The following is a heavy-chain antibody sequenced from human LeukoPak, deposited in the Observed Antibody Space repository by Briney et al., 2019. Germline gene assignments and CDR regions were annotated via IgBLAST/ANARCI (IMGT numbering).Heavy chain of an antibody. CDR1: GYTFTSYG. J-gene: IGHJ4*02. V-gene: IGHV1-18*01. CDR3: AASGYSYGRYYFDY. D-gene: IGHD5-18*01. CDR2: ISAHNGNT. Sequence: GASVKVSCKASGYTFTSYGISWVRQAPGQGLEWMGWISAHNGNTNYAQKLQGRVTMTTDTSTSTAYMELRSLRSDDTAVYYCAASGYSYGRYYFDYWGQGTLVTVSS.